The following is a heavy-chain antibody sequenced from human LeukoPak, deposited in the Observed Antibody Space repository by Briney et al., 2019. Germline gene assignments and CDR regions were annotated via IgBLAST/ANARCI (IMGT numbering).Heavy chain of an antibody. Sequence: GASLRLSCTGSGFIFNSYGIKWVRQAPGKGLEWVAYISSSTSNIFYADSVKGRFTISRDHAKDSVLLQMNSLRVEDTALYFSARDGVMAETPFYFDSWGQGALVTVSS. V-gene: IGHV3-48*01. CDR2: ISSSTSNI. J-gene: IGHJ4*02. CDR3: ARDGVMAETPFYFDS. CDR1: GFIFNSYG. D-gene: IGHD2-21*01.